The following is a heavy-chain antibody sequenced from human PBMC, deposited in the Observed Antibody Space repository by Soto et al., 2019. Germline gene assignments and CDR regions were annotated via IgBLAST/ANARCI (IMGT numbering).Heavy chain of an antibody. D-gene: IGHD2-2*01. CDR1: GDSISSGDYY. V-gene: IGHV4-30-4*01. Sequence: SETLSLTCTVSGDSISSGDYYWSWIRQPPGKGLEWIGHIYYSGTTYYSPALKSRVTISVDTSKNQFSLKLSSVTAADTAVYHCARSRYCSSTSCFTLGDYFDSWGQGTLVTVS. CDR2: IYYSGTT. J-gene: IGHJ4*02. CDR3: ARSRYCSSTSCFTLGDYFDS.